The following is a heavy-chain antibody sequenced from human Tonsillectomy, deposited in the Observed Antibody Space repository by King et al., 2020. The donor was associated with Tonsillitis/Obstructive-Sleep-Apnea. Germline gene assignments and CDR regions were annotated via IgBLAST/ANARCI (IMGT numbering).Heavy chain of an antibody. Sequence: VQLQQWGAGLLKPSETLSLTCAVYGGSFSGYYWSWIRQPPGKGLGWIGEINHSGSTNYNPSLKSRVTISVDTSKNQFSLKLSSVTAADTAVYYCARGVEEYYDFWSGSLGYYYMDGWGKGTTVTVSS. CDR3: ARGVEEYYDFWSGSLGYYYMDG. CDR2: INHSGST. V-gene: IGHV4-34*01. D-gene: IGHD3-3*01. J-gene: IGHJ6*03. CDR1: GGSFSGYY.